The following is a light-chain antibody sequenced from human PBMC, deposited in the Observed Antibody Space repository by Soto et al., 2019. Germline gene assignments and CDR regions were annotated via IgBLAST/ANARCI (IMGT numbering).Light chain of an antibody. CDR3: SSYTSSSLYV. Sequence: QSALTQPASVSGSPGQSITISCTGTSSDVGGYNYVSWYQQHPGKAPKLMIYDVRNRPSGVSNRFSGSKSSNTASLTISGLQAEDEADYYCSSYTSSSLYVFGTGTKVTVL. V-gene: IGLV2-14*01. CDR2: DVR. CDR1: SSDVGGYNY. J-gene: IGLJ1*01.